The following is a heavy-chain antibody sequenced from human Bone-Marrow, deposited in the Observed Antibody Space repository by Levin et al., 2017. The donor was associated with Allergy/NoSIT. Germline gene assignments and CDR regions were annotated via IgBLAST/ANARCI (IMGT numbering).Heavy chain of an antibody. Sequence: GGSLRLSCAASGFNFTLYGMHWVRQAPGKGLEWVAVISDDGTNKYYADSVKGRSTISRDNSKNTLYLQMNSLRTEDTAMYYCAKDDDYGDPDGNYYGMGVWGQGTTFTVPS. CDR1: GFNFTLYG. CDR2: ISDDGTNK. J-gene: IGHJ6*02. CDR3: AKDDDYGDPDGNYYGMGV. V-gene: IGHV3-30*18. D-gene: IGHD4-17*01.